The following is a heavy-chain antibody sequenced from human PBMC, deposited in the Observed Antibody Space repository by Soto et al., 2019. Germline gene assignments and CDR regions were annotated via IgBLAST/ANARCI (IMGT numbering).Heavy chain of an antibody. Sequence: EVHLLDSGGGLVQPGGSLRLSCAASGFTFTSYAMSWVRQAPDKGLEWVSGISRSGDNTYYADSVKGRFNISRDDSKNTQYLQMNSLRAEDTAVYYCAFSYHCNYWGQGTLVTVSS. CDR2: ISRSGDNT. V-gene: IGHV3-23*01. CDR3: AFSYHCNY. D-gene: IGHD2-2*01. J-gene: IGHJ4*02. CDR1: GFTFTSYA.